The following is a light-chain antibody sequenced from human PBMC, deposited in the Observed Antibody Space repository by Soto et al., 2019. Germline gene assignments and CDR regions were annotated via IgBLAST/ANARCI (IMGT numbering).Light chain of an antibody. CDR1: SSDVGGYNY. CDR3: CSYAGSYTRYV. V-gene: IGLV2-11*01. CDR2: DVS. J-gene: IGLJ1*01. Sequence: QSALTQPRSVSGSPGQSVTISCTGSSSDVGGYNYVSWYQQHPGKAPKLMIYDVSKRPSGVPDRFSGSKSGNTASLTISGLQAEDEADYYWCSYAGSYTRYVXGTVTKVTVL.